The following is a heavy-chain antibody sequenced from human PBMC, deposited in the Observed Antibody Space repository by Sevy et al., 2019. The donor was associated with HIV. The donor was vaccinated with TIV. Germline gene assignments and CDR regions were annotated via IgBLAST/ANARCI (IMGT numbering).Heavy chain of an antibody. CDR3: ARVRYKYGSYYFDY. CDR2: ISTSSTYT. J-gene: IGHJ4*02. Sequence: GGSLRLSCSASGFTFSDYYMSWIRQAPGKGLEWVSYISTSSTYTNHADSVKGRFTMSRDNAKNPLYLQMNSLRAEDTAVYFWARVRYKYGSYYFDYWGQGTLVTVSS. V-gene: IGHV3-11*06. D-gene: IGHD5-18*01. CDR1: GFTFSDYY.